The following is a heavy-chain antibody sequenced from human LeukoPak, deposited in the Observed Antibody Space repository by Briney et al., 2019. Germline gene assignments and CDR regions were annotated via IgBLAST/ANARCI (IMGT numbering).Heavy chain of an antibody. CDR3: AREGARWEPSF. D-gene: IGHD1-26*01. J-gene: IGHJ3*01. V-gene: IGHV4-59*01. CDR2: IYYSGST. CDR1: GGSISGYY. Sequence: SETPSLTCTVSGGSISGYYWSWIRQPPGKGLEWIGYIYYSGSTSYNPSLKSRVTISVDTSKNQFSLKLSSVTAADTAVYYCAREGARWEPSFWGQGTMVTVSS.